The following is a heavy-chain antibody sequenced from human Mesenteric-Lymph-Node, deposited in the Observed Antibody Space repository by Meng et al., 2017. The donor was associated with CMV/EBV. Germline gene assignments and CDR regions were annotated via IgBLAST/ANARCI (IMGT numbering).Heavy chain of an antibody. CDR1: GFTYSSYS. V-gene: IGHV3-21*01. CDR3: ARDDNGGATTDFDY. J-gene: IGHJ4*02. D-gene: IGHD1-26*01. Sequence: GGSLRLSCAASGFTYSSYSMNWVRQAPGKGLEWVSFISSSSSYIYYADSVKGRFTISRDNAKNSLYLQMNSLRAEDTAVYYCARDDNGGATTDFDYWGQGTLVTVSS. CDR2: ISSSSSYI.